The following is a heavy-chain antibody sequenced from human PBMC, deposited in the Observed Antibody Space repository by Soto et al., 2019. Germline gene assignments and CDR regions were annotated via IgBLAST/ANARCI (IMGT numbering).Heavy chain of an antibody. CDR3: AREPAAIRRAFDI. D-gene: IGHD2-2*02. Sequence: PSETLSLTCTVSGGSISSGGYYWSWIRQHPGKGLEWIGYIYYSGSTYYNPSLKSRVTISVDTSKNQFSLKLSSVTAADTAVYYCAREPAAIRRAFDIWGQGXMVTV. J-gene: IGHJ3*02. CDR2: IYYSGST. CDR1: GGSISSGGYY. V-gene: IGHV4-31*03.